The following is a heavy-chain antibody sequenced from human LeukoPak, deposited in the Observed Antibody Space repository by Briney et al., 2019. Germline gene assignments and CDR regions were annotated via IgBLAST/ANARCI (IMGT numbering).Heavy chain of an antibody. V-gene: IGHV3-53*01. D-gene: IGHD3-10*01. Sequence: GGSLRLSCAASGFTLSSNYMSWVRQAPGKGLEWVSVIYSGGSTYYPDSVKGRFTISRDNSKNTLYLQRNSLRAEDTAVYYCARDRRFGAIDIWGQGTMVTVSS. CDR2: IYSGGST. CDR1: GFTLSSNY. CDR3: ARDRRFGAIDI. J-gene: IGHJ3*02.